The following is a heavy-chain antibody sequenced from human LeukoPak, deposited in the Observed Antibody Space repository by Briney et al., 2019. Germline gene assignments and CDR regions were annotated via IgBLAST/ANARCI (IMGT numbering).Heavy chain of an antibody. J-gene: IGHJ4*02. CDR1: GGSISSYY. CDR3: ARDVSSGWYRYFDY. D-gene: IGHD6-19*01. Sequence: PSETLSLTCTVSGGSISSYYWSWIRQPAGKGLEWIGRIYTSGSTNYNPSLKSRVTMSVDTSKNQFSLKLSSVTAADTAVYYCARDVSSGWYRYFDYWGQGTLVTVSS. CDR2: IYTSGST. V-gene: IGHV4-4*07.